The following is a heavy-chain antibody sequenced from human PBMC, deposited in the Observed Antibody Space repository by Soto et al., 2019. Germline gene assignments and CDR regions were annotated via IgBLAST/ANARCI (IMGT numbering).Heavy chain of an antibody. CDR3: ARYSGKYQGPIDY. J-gene: IGHJ4*02. Sequence: QVQLVESGGGVVQPGRSLRLSCAASGVTFSHYGIHWVRQAPGKGLEWWAVISYDGSNKHYADSVKGRFTVSRDNSKNTLYLPMNSLRAEDTAVYFCARYSGKYQGPIDYWGQGTLVTVSS. CDR1: GVTFSHYG. V-gene: IGHV3-30*03. CDR2: ISYDGSNK. D-gene: IGHD1-26*01.